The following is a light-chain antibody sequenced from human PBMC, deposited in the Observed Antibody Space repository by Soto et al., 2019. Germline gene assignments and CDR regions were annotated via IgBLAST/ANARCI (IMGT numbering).Light chain of an antibody. CDR2: EGT. CDR1: RGDVGTYYL. CDR3: CSYAGDNIFV. Sequence: QSGRTRPASVSGSPGQAITISCTGTRGDVGTYYLVSWCQQHPGKVPKLMIYEGTKRPSGVSDRFSGSKSGNTAYLTISGLQAEDEANYYCCSYAGDNIFVFGTGTKVTV. J-gene: IGLJ1*01. V-gene: IGLV2-23*01.